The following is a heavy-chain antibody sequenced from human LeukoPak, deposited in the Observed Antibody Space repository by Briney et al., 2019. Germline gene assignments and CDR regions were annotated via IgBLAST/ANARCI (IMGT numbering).Heavy chain of an antibody. J-gene: IGHJ4*02. V-gene: IGHV2-5*01. CDR1: GFSLTTEQEA. CDR3: AHRRGGYFDY. CDR2: IYWHDER. Sequence: SGPTLVNPTQTLTLTCSFSGFSLTTEQEAVGWIRQPPGKALEWAALIYWHDERRYSPSLKSRLTITKDTSKNQVVFTMTDMDPVDTATYYCAHRRGGYFDYWGQGTLVTVS. D-gene: IGHD2-15*01.